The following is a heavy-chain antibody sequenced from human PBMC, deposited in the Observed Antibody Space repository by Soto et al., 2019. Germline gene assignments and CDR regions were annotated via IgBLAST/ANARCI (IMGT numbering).Heavy chain of an antibody. Sequence: PSETLSLTCTVSGTSISSYYWSWIRQPPGKGREWITDTHYSGTTNYNPSLASRVTLSLDTSNNQFSPKRTSVTAPARARQFCARYNSYAIDYWGRGTLVTVSS. CDR1: GTSISSYY. CDR3: ARYNSYAIDY. V-gene: IGHV4-59*12. D-gene: IGHD2-8*01. CDR2: THYSGTT. J-gene: IGHJ4*02.